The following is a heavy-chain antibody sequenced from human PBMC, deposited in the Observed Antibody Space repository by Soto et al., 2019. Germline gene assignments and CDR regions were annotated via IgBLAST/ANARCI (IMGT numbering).Heavy chain of an antibody. V-gene: IGHV3-23*01. CDR1: GFTFTRNA. CDR3: ADGLTYYDCWTGYPTDAFDI. Sequence: LRLSCADSGFTFTRNAMTECRQASRQGLEWVSAISGSGGSTYYADSVKGRFTSSRDNSKNTLYLQMNSLRAEDTAVYYCADGLTYYDCWTGYPTDAFDIWGQGTMVTVS. D-gene: IGHD3-3*01. J-gene: IGHJ3*02. CDR2: ISGSGGST.